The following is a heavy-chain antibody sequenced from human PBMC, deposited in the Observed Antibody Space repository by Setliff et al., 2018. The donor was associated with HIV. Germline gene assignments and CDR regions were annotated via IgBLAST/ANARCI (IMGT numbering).Heavy chain of an antibody. D-gene: IGHD3-10*02. CDR2: ISNSGEST. J-gene: IGHJ4*02. CDR3: ARENYYVTEY. V-gene: IGHV3-23*01. Sequence: LRLSCAASGFTFSTFAMSWVRQAPGKGLEWVSSISNSGESTYYADSVKGRFTISRDNSENTLYLQMNSLTAEDTAVYYCARENYYVTEYWGQGTLVTVSS. CDR1: GFTFSTFA.